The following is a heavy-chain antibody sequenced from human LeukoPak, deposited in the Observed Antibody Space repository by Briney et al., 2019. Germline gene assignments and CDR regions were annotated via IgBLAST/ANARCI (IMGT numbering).Heavy chain of an antibody. CDR3: ARQGYGSGSLNY. CDR2: ISYDGSNK. CDR1: GFTFSDYY. Sequence: GGSLRLSCAASGFTFSDYYMSWIRQAPGKGLEWVAVISYDGSNKYYADSVKGRSTISRDNSKNTLYLQMNSLRAEDTAVYYCARQGYGSGSLNYWGQGTLVTVSS. D-gene: IGHD3-10*01. V-gene: IGHV3-30-3*01. J-gene: IGHJ4*02.